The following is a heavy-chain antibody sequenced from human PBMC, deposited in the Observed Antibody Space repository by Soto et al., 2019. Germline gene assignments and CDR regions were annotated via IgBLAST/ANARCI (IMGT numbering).Heavy chain of an antibody. CDR2: ISSSGTYI. D-gene: IGHD2-2*01. V-gene: IGHV3-21*01. Sequence: PEGALRRSCAASGCRLSTNSMNWVRQAPGKGLEWVSSISSSGTYIHYADSLKGRFTISRDNAKNSLYLQMISLRAEDTAVYYCARDPSDCSSTSCWGYYALDVWGQGTTVTVSS. CDR1: GCRLSTNS. CDR3: ARDPSDCSSTSCWGYYALDV. J-gene: IGHJ6*02.